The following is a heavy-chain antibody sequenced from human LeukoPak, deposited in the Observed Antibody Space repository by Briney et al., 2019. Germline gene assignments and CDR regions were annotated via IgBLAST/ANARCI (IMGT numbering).Heavy chain of an antibody. V-gene: IGHV3-9*01. D-gene: IGHD3-10*01. Sequence: GGSLRLSCAASGFTFDVYAMHWVRQAPGKGLEWVSGISWNSGTIGYADSVKGRFTISRENAKNSLYLQMDSLRAEDTAVYYCARDELQWFGRGQGTLVTVSS. CDR3: ARDELQWFG. J-gene: IGHJ4*01. CDR1: GFTFDVYA. CDR2: ISWNSGTI.